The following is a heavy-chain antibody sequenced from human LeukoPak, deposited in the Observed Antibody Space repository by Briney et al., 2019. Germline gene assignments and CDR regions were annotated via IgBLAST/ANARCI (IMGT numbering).Heavy chain of an antibody. CDR1: GFTFSSYA. D-gene: IGHD3-9*01. V-gene: IGHV3-30*04. CDR2: ISYDGSNK. Sequence: GGSLRLSCAASGFTFSSYAMHWVRQAPGKGLEWVAVISYDGSNKYYADSVKGRFTISRDNSKNTLYLQMNSLRAEDTAVYYCAKGHHYNVLTGYSVRRGLDYWGQGTLVTVSS. J-gene: IGHJ4*02. CDR3: AKGHHYNVLTGYSVRRGLDY.